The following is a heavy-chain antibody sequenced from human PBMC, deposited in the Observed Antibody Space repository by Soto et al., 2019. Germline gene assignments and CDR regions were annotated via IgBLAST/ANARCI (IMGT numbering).Heavy chain of an antibody. V-gene: IGHV3-30-3*01. D-gene: IGHD5-18*01. Sequence: GGSLRLSCAASGFTFSSYAMHWVRQAPRKGLEWVAVISYDGSNKYYADSVKGRFTISRDNSKNTLYLQMNSLRAEDTAVYYCARDGRRRYSYGYFDYWGQGTLVTVSS. J-gene: IGHJ4*02. CDR2: ISYDGSNK. CDR3: ARDGRRRYSYGYFDY. CDR1: GFTFSSYA.